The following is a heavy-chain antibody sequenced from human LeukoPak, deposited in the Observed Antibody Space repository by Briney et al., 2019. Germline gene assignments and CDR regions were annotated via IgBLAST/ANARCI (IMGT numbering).Heavy chain of an antibody. CDR3: AKSLTYYDFWSGYYRDDDAFDI. Sequence: GGSLRLSCAAPGFTFSSYAMSWVRQAPGKGLEWVSAISGSGGSTYYADSVKGRFTISRDNSKNTLYLQMNSLRAEDTAVYYCAKSLTYYDFWSGYYRDDDAFDIWGQGTMVTVSS. J-gene: IGHJ3*02. CDR1: GFTFSSYA. V-gene: IGHV3-23*01. CDR2: ISGSGGST. D-gene: IGHD3-3*01.